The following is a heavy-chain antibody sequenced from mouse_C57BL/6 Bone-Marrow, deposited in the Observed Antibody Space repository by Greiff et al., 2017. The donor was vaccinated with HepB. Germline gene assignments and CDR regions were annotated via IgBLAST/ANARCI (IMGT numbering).Heavy chain of an antibody. CDR1: GYTFTSYW. Sequence: VQLQQPGAELVMPGASVKLSCKASGYTFTSYWMHWVKQRPGQGLEWIGEIDPSDSYTNYNQKFKGKSTLTVDKSSSTAYMQLSSLTSEDSAVYYCARGGIYYYGYYAMDYWGQGTSVTVSS. J-gene: IGHJ4*01. CDR2: IDPSDSYT. CDR3: ARGGIYYYGYYAMDY. D-gene: IGHD1-1*01. V-gene: IGHV1-69*01.